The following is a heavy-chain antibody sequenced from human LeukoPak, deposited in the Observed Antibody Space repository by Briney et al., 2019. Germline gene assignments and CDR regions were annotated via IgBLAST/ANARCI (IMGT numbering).Heavy chain of an antibody. Sequence: ASVKVSCKASGYTFTSYAMNWVRQAPGQGLEWMGWINTNTGNPTYAQGFTGRFVFSLDTSVSTAYLQISSLKAEDTAVYYCASNAAGLNYGDYEVDYWGQGTLVTVSS. CDR2: INTNTGNP. CDR3: ASNAAGLNYGDYEVDY. V-gene: IGHV7-4-1*02. J-gene: IGHJ4*02. D-gene: IGHD4-17*01. CDR1: GYTFTSYA.